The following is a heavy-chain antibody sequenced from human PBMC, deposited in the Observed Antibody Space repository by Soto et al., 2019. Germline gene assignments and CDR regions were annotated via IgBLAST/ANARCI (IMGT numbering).Heavy chain of an antibody. D-gene: IGHD2-15*01. CDR1: GFSLTTSGMC. Sequence: SGPTLVNPTQTLTLTCSFSGFSLTTSGMCVTWIRQPPGKALEWLALIDWDDDKYHSSSLKSRLTISKDTSKNQVVLTMTNMDPVETATYYCARIAGYSTPYYFYGMDVWGQGTTVTVSS. CDR3: ARIAGYSTPYYFYGMDV. J-gene: IGHJ6*02. V-gene: IGHV2-70*13. CDR2: IDWDDDK.